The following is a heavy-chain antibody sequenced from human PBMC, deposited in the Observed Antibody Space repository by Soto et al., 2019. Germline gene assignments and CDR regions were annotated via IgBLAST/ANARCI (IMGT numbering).Heavy chain of an antibody. CDR3: ARDQPWAAAGIIDY. J-gene: IGHJ4*02. Sequence: GGSLRLSCAASGFTFSSYGMHWVRQAPGKGLEWVAVIWYDGSNKYYADSVKGRFTISRDNSKNTLYRQMNSLRAEDTAVYYCARDQPWAAAGIIDYWGQGTLVTVSS. CDR2: IWYDGSNK. D-gene: IGHD6-13*01. CDR1: GFTFSSYG. V-gene: IGHV3-33*01.